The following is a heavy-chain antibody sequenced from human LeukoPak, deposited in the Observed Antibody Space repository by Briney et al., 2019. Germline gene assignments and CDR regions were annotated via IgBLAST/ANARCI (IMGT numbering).Heavy chain of an antibody. V-gene: IGHV1-2*04. CDR2: INPNSGGT. CDR3: ARDKYSGSYYFDY. D-gene: IGHD1-26*01. J-gene: IGHJ4*02. CDR1: GYTFTGYY. Sequence: ASVKVSCKASGYTFTGYYMHWVRQAPGQGLEWMGWINPNSGGTNYAQKFQGWVTMTRDTSISTAYMELSRLRSDDTAVCYCARDKYSGSYYFDYWGQGTLVTVSS.